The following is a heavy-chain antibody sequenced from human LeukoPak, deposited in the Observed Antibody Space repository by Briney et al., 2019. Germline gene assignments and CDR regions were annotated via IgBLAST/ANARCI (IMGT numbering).Heavy chain of an antibody. CDR2: ISSSGSTI. CDR3: ARVGYYDSSGF. D-gene: IGHD3-22*01. V-gene: IGHV3-48*03. Sequence: GSLRLSCAASGFIFSSYEMNWVRQAPGKGLEWISYISSSGSTIYYADSVKGRFTISRDNAENSLYLQMNSLRAEDTAVYYCARVGYYDSSGFWGQGTLVTVSS. J-gene: IGHJ4*02. CDR1: GFIFSSYE.